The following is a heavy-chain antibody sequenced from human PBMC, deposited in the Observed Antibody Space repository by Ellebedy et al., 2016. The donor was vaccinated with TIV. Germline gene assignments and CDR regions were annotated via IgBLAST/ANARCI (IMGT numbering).Heavy chain of an antibody. CDR1: GGTFSSYA. CDR3: AREEYCSSTSCHQGY. D-gene: IGHD2-2*01. V-gene: IGHV1-18*01. J-gene: IGHJ4*02. Sequence: ASVKISCXASGGTFSSYAISWVRQAPGQGLEWMGWISAYNGNTNYAQKLQGRVTMTTDTSTSTAYMELRSLRSDDTAVYYCAREEYCSSTSCHQGYWGQGTLVTVSS. CDR2: ISAYNGNT.